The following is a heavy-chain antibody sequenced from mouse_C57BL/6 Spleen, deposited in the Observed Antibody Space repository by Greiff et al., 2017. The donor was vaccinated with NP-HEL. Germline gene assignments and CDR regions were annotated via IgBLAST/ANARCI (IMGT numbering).Heavy chain of an antibody. CDR3: ARGHYGSSYWFAY. V-gene: IGHV1-52*01. J-gene: IGHJ3*01. D-gene: IGHD1-1*01. CDR2: IDPSDSET. Sequence: QVQLQQPGAELVRPGSSVKLSCKASGYTFTSYWMHWVKQRPIQGLEWIGNIDPSDSETHYNQQFKDKATLTVDKSSSTAYMQLSSRTSEDSAVYYCARGHYGSSYWFAYWGQGTLVTVSA. CDR1: GYTFTSYW.